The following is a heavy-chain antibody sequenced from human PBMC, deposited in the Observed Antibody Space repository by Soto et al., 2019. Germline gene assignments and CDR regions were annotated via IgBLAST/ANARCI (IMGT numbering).Heavy chain of an antibody. V-gene: IGHV1-69*01. CDR1: GGSFSNYA. Sequence: QVHLVQSGDEVKKPGSSVRVSCKASGGSFSNYAVTWVRQAPGQRLEWMGGITPMFGIANYAQKFQGRVTQTADESTSAAYMGLSSLRSDDTATYYCASDRHHSGFEGWGQGTLVTVSS. CDR2: ITPMFGIA. J-gene: IGHJ4*02. D-gene: IGHD3-9*01. CDR3: ASDRHHSGFEG.